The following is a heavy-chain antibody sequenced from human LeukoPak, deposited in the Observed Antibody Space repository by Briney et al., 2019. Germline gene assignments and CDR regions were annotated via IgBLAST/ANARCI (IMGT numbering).Heavy chain of an antibody. CDR2: IIPIFGTA. V-gene: IGHV1-69*13. Sequence: SVKVSCKASGGTFSSYAISWVRQAPGQGLEWMGGIIPIFGTANYAQKSQGRVTITADESTSTAYMELSSLRSEDTAVYYCARASGIVATMLGHYYYGMDVWGQGTTVTVSS. CDR1: GGTFSSYA. D-gene: IGHD5-12*01. CDR3: ARASGIVATMLGHYYYGMDV. J-gene: IGHJ6*02.